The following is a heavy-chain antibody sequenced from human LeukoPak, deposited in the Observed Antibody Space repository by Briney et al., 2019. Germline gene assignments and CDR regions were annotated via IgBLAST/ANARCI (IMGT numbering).Heavy chain of an antibody. CDR1: GGSITSGTSY. Sequence: SETLSLTCTVSGGSITSGTSYWGWVRQPPGRGLEWIGTFYSTGSTHYNPSLRNRVTISADTSKNQFSLRLSSVTAADTAIYYCAREGRDYYDRSGYSPDYWGQGTLVTVSS. V-gene: IGHV4-39*07. CDR3: AREGRDYYDRSGYSPDY. J-gene: IGHJ4*02. CDR2: FYSTGST. D-gene: IGHD3-22*01.